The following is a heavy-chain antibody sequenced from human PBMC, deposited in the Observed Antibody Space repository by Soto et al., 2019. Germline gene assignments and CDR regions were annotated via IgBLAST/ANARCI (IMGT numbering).Heavy chain of an antibody. CDR1: GFTFSNAW. Sequence: GGSLRLSCAASGFTFSNAWMSWVRQAPGKGLEWVGRIKSKTDGGTTDYAAPVKGRFTISRDDSKNTLYLQMNSLKTEDTAVYYCTTDFPGENSGSYYNFDYWGQGTLVTVSS. CDR3: TTDFPGENSGSYYNFDY. CDR2: IKSKTDGGTT. D-gene: IGHD1-26*01. V-gene: IGHV3-15*01. J-gene: IGHJ4*02.